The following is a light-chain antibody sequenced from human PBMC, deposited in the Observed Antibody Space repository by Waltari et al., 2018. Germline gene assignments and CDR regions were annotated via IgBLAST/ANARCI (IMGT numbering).Light chain of an antibody. CDR2: AAS. J-gene: IGKJ1*01. CDR3: LQDYNYPWT. V-gene: IGKV1-6*01. CDR1: QGIRYD. Sequence: AIQMTQSPSSLSASVGDRVTITCRASQGIRYDVGWYQQKPGKAPKLLIYAASSVQSGVPSRFSGSGSGADFTLTISSLQPEDFATYFCLQDYNYPWTFGQGTKVEIK.